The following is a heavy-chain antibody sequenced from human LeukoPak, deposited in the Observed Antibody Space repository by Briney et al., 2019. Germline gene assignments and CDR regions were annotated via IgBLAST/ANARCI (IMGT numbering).Heavy chain of an antibody. CDR3: ARGPRSRLRYAFDI. D-gene: IGHD5-12*01. CDR2: IYTSGST. V-gene: IGHV4-61*02. CDR1: GGSISSGSYY. J-gene: IGHJ3*02. Sequence: PSETLSLTCTVSGGSISSGSYYWSWIRQPAGKGLEWIGRIYTSGSTNYNPSLKSRVTISVDTSKNQFSLKLSSVTAADTAVYYCARGPRSRLRYAFDIWGQGTMVTVSS.